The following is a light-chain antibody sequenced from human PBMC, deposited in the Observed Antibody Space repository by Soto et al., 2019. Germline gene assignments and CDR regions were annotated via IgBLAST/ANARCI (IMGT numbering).Light chain of an antibody. CDR2: AAS. CDR3: LQYNSYFQT. CDR1: QSISSY. J-gene: IGKJ1*01. Sequence: MTQSPATLSASVGDRVTITCRAGQSISSYLNWYQQKPGKAPKLLIYAASSLQSGVPSRFSGSGSGTDFTLTISSLQPEDFAPYFCLQYNSYFQTFGQGTKVDI. V-gene: IGKV1-39*01.